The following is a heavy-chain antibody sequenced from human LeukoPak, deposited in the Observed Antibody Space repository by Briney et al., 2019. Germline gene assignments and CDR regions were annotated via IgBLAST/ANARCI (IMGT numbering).Heavy chain of an antibody. CDR3: ARDLSMVGSWDPDYYYYYGMDV. CDR2: INTNTGNP. D-gene: IGHD6-13*01. J-gene: IGHJ6*02. Sequence: GASVKVSCKASGYTFTSYAMNWVRQAPGQGLEWMGWINTNTGNPTYAQGFTGRFAFSLDTSVSTAYLQISSLKAEDTAVYYCARDLSMVGSWDPDYYYYYGMDVWGQGTTVTVSS. V-gene: IGHV7-4-1*02. CDR1: GYTFTSYA.